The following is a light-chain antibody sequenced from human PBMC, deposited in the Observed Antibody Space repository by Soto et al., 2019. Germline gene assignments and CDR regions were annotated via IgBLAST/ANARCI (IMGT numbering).Light chain of an antibody. CDR1: PSVANF. J-gene: IGKJ5*01. V-gene: IGKV3-11*01. Sequence: EIVLTQSPATLSLSPGERATLSCRASPSVANFVAWYQQKPGQAPRLLIYGAFNRATGIPARFSGSGSGTDFTLTISSLEPEDSAVYYCQQRNIWPPVTFGRGTRLEIK. CDR2: GAF. CDR3: QQRNIWPPVT.